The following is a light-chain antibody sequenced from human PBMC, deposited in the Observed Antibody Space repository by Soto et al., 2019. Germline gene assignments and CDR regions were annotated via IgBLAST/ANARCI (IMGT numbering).Light chain of an antibody. V-gene: IGKV3-11*01. CDR3: QHRSNWPPYT. Sequence: IVLTQSPAAVFLSPGETATLSCRASQSLNNDLARYQQKPGQAPRLLIYDASDRATGVPDRFRGSGSGTDFTLTIGSLDPEDFAVYYCQHRSNWPPYTFGQWTKLEI. J-gene: IGKJ2*01. CDR1: QSLNND. CDR2: DAS.